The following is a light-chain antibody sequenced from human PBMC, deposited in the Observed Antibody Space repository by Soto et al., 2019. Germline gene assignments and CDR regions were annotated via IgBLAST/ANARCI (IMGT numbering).Light chain of an antibody. CDR3: MQGTHWPIT. CDR2: KVS. V-gene: IGKV2-30*02. Sequence: DVVMTQSPLSLPVTLGQPASIPCRSGQSLVHDDGNTYFSWFQQRPGRSPRRLIYKVSNRDSGVPARFSGSGSGTDFALKISRVEAEDVGVYYCMQGTHWPITFGQGTRLEIK. CDR1: QSLVHDDGNTY. J-gene: IGKJ5*01.